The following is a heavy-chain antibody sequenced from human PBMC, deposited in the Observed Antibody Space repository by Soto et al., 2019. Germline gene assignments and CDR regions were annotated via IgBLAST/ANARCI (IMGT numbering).Heavy chain of an antibody. J-gene: IGHJ6*02. V-gene: IGHV3-74*01. CDR3: ARGRYYGMDV. CDR2: INSDGTST. CDR1: GFTFNTYW. Sequence: EVQLVESGGGLVQPGGSLRLPCAGSGFTFNTYWIHWVRQAPGKGLVWVSCINSDGTSTRYADSVKGRFTISRDNAKNTLYLQMNSLRTEDTAVYYCARGRYYGMDVWGQGTKVTVSS.